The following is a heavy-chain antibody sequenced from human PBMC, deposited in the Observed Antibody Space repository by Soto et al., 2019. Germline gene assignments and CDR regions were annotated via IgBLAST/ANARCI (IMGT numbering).Heavy chain of an antibody. V-gene: IGHV4-31*03. CDR3: ARARLRAGYAFDI. J-gene: IGHJ3*02. CDR2: IYYSGST. Sequence: QVQLQESDAGLVKASQTLSLTCTVSGGSVSSGAYYWTWIRQRPGKGLEWIGYIYYSGSTYYSPSLKSRLSISLDTSKNQFSLRLTSVTAADTSMYYCARARLRAGYAFDIWGQGTMVTVSS. D-gene: IGHD5-12*01. CDR1: GGSVSSGAYY.